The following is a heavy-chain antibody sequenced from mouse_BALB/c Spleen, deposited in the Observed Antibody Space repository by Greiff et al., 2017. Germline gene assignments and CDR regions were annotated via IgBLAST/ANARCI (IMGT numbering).Heavy chain of an antibody. CDR3: TRSYAMDY. CDR1: GYTFTSYW. CDR2: IYPGSGST. Sequence: LQQPGSELVRPGASVKLSCKASGYTFTSYWMHWVKQRHGQGLEWIGNIYPGSGSTNYDEKFKSKGTLTVDTSSSTPYMHLSSLTSEDSAVYYCTRSYAMDYWGQGTSVTVSS. J-gene: IGHJ4*01. V-gene: IGHV1S22*01.